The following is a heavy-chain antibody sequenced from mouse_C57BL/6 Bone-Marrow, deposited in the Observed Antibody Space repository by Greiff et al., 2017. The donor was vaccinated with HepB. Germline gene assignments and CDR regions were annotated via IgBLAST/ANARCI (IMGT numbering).Heavy chain of an antibody. D-gene: IGHD1-1*01. CDR1: GYTFTDYE. Sequence: VQLQQSGAELVRPGASVTLSCKASGYTFTDYEMHWVKQTPVQGLEWIGAIDPETGGTAYNQKFKGKAILTADKSTSSAYMELRSLTSDDSAVYYCTRMSLLFLPRRGAMDYWGQGTSVTVSS. CDR2: IDPETGGT. J-gene: IGHJ4*01. V-gene: IGHV1-15*01. CDR3: TRMSLLFLPRRGAMDY.